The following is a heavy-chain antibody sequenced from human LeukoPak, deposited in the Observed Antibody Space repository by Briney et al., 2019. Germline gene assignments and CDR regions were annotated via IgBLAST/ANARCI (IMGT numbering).Heavy chain of an antibody. CDR2: IRYDGSTK. CDR1: GFTFSGYG. V-gene: IGHV3-30*02. J-gene: IGHJ4*02. D-gene: IGHD3/OR15-3a*01. CDR3: LAFSTAGTSY. Sequence: PGGSLRLSCAASGFTFSGYGMHWVRQAPGKGLEWVAFIRYDGSTKSYADSVKGRFTISRDNSESTLYLQMNSLRAEDTAVYYCLAFSTAGTSYWGRGTLVTVSS.